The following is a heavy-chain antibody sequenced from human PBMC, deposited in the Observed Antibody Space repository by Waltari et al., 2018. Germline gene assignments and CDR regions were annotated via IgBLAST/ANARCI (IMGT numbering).Heavy chain of an antibody. CDR2: AIPMFGIA. V-gene: IGHV1-69*02. CDR3: ARGRYYYDSSGYYGTDAFDI. J-gene: IGHJ3*02. Sequence: QVQLVQSGSEVKKPGSSVKVSCRASGGTFSSYTISWVRQAPGPGLGWMGRAIPMFGIADHAQKFQGRVTITADKSTSTAFMELSSLRSEDTAVYYCARGRYYYDSSGYYGTDAFDIWGQGTMVTVSS. D-gene: IGHD3-22*01. CDR1: GGTFSSYT.